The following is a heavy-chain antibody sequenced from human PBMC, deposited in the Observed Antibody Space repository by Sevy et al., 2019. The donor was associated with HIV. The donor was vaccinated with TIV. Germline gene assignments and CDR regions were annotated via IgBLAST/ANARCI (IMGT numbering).Heavy chain of an antibody. Sequence: GGSLRLSCTASGFTFGDYAMSWVRQAPGKGLEWVGFIRSKAYGGTTEYAASVKGRFTISRDDSKSIAYLQMNSLKTDDTAVYYCTRAVGYGSGGSCYFDYYYGMDVWGQGTTVTVSS. CDR2: IRSKAYGGTT. J-gene: IGHJ6*02. V-gene: IGHV3-49*04. CDR1: GFTFGDYA. D-gene: IGHD2-15*01. CDR3: TRAVGYGSGGSCYFDYYYGMDV.